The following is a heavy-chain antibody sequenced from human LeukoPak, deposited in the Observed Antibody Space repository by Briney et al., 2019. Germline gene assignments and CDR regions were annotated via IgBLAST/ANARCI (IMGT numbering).Heavy chain of an antibody. D-gene: IGHD3-9*01. CDR2: IYYSGST. CDR1: GGSISSGGYY. V-gene: IGHV4-31*03. J-gene: IGHJ4*02. Sequence: SQTLSLTCTVSGGSISSGGYYWSWIRQHPGKGLEWIGYIYYSGSTYYNPSLKSRVTISVDTSKTQFSLKLSSVTAADTAVYYCARAEKDLDIYESYFDYWGQGTLVTVSS. CDR3: ARAEKDLDIYESYFDY.